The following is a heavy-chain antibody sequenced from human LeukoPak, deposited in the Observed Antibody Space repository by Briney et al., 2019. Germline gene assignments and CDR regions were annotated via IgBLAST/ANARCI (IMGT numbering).Heavy chain of an antibody. CDR3: ARVKGIWFGEFDY. J-gene: IGHJ4*02. D-gene: IGHD3-10*01. Sequence: GGSLRLSCAAPGFTFYDYGMSWVRQAPGKGLEWVSGINWNGGSTGYADSVQGRFTISRDNAKNSLYLQMNSLRAEDTALYYCARVKGIWFGEFDYWGQGTLVTVSS. V-gene: IGHV3-20*04. CDR1: GFTFYDYG. CDR2: INWNGGST.